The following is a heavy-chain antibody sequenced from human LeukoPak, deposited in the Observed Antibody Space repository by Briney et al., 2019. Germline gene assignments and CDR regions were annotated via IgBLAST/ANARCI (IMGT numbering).Heavy chain of an antibody. CDR2: IIPMTATA. D-gene: IGHD3-9*01. J-gene: IGHJ5*02. CDR3: AIAQYYDILTGYSPYRWFDP. Sequence: EASVKVSCKASGGTFKNSVINWVRQAPGQGLEWMGGIIPMTATARYAQKFQGRVTTTADESTSVAYMELSTLRSEDTAVYYCAIAQYYDILTGYSPYRWFDPWGQGTLVTVSS. V-gene: IGHV1-69*13. CDR1: GGTFKNSV.